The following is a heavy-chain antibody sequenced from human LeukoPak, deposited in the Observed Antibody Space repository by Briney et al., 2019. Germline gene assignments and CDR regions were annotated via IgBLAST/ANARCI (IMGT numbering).Heavy chain of an antibody. J-gene: IGHJ4*02. D-gene: IGHD1-26*01. CDR3: ARDSGSFLGTFDY. Sequence: SQTLSLTCTVSGGSISSGGYYWSWIRQPPGKGLEWIGSIYYSGSTYYNPSLKSRVTISVDTSKNQFSLKLSSVTAADTAVYYCARDSGSFLGTFDYWGQGTLVTVSS. CDR2: IYYSGST. CDR1: GGSISSGGYY. V-gene: IGHV4-39*07.